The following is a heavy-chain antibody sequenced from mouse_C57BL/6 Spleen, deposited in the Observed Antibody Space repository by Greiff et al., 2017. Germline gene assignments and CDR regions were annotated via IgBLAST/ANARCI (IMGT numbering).Heavy chain of an antibody. Sequence: DVKLVESEGGLVQPGSSMKLSCTASGFTFSDYYMAWVRQVPEKGLEWVANINYDGSSTYYLDSLKSRFIISRDNAKNILYLQMSSLKSEDTATYYCARVREPHWYFDVWGTGTTVTVSS. V-gene: IGHV5-16*01. CDR1: GFTFSDYY. D-gene: IGHD3-3*01. CDR2: INYDGSST. CDR3: ARVREPHWYFDV. J-gene: IGHJ1*03.